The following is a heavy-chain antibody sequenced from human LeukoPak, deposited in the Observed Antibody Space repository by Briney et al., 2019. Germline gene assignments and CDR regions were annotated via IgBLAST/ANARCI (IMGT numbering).Heavy chain of an antibody. V-gene: IGHV1-69*05. J-gene: IGHJ3*02. CDR1: GGTFSSYA. Sequence: SVKVSCKASGGTFSSYAISWVRQAPGQGLEWMGGIIPIFGTANYAQKFQGRVTITTDESTSTAYMELSSLRSEDTAVYYCASPGPGNGYSFAFDISGQGTMVTVSS. D-gene: IGHD5-24*01. CDR2: IIPIFGTA. CDR3: ASPGPGNGYSFAFDI.